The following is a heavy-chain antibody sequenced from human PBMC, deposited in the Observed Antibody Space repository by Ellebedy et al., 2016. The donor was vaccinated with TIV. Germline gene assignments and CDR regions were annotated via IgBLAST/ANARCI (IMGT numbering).Heavy chain of an antibody. D-gene: IGHD3-10*01. CDR3: ARDPYGSGSSHFGY. Sequence: GESLKISCAASGFTFSDYYMSWIRQAPGKGLEWVSYISSSGSTIYYADSVKGRFTISRDNAKNSLYLQMNSLRAEDTAVYYCARDPYGSGSSHFGYWGQGTLVTVSS. CDR1: GFTFSDYY. CDR2: ISSSGSTI. J-gene: IGHJ4*02. V-gene: IGHV3-11*01.